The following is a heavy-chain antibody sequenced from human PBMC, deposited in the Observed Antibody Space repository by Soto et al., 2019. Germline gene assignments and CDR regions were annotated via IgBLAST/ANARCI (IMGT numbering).Heavy chain of an antibody. CDR3: AKDLSYYYDSSGYFDY. Sequence: LRLSCAASGXTFSSYAMSWVRQAPGKGLEWVSAISGSGGSTYYADSVKGRFTISRDNSKNTLYLQMNSLRAEDTAVYYCAKDLSYYYDSSGYFDYWGQGTLVTVSS. J-gene: IGHJ4*02. CDR2: ISGSGGST. CDR1: GXTFSSYA. D-gene: IGHD3-22*01. V-gene: IGHV3-23*01.